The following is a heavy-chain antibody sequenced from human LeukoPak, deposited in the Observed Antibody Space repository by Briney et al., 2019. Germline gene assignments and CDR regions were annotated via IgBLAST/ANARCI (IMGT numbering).Heavy chain of an antibody. D-gene: IGHD3-16*01. CDR2: INHDNTEN. CDR3: TRRLDD. Sequence: PGGSLRLSCAASGFSFNSDWMDWVRQAPGKGLEWVANINHDNTENKYLDSVKGRFTISRDNAQNSLYLQLNGLRVEDTAVYYCTRRLDDWGQGTLVTVSS. V-gene: IGHV3-7*01. J-gene: IGHJ4*02. CDR1: GFSFNSDW.